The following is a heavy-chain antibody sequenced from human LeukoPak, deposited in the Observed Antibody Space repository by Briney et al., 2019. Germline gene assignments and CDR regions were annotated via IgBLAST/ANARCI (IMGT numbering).Heavy chain of an antibody. J-gene: IGHJ5*02. D-gene: IGHD6-19*01. CDR3: PRAAAAGGANWFDP. Sequence: GGSLRLSCAASGFTFNNYALNWVRQAPGKGLEWVSTISGNDGSTYYADSVKGRFTISRDNSKNTLYLQMNSLRAEDTAVYYCPRAAAAGGANWFDPWGQGTLVTVSS. CDR1: GFTFNNYA. V-gene: IGHV3-23*01. CDR2: ISGNDGST.